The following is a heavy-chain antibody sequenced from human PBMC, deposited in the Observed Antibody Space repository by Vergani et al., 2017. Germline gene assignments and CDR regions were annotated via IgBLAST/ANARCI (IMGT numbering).Heavy chain of an antibody. CDR2: IYPGDSDT. J-gene: IGHJ5*02. D-gene: IGHD2-15*01. CDR1: GYTFTSYW. V-gene: IGHV5-51*01. CDR3: ARQSRYCSGGSCYYWFDP. Sequence: EVQLVPSGAEVKKPGESLKISCKGSGYTFTSYWIGWVRQMPGKGLEWMGIIYPGDSDTRYSPSFQGQVTSSADKSISTAYLQWSSLKASDTAMYYCARQSRYCSGGSCYYWFDPWGQGTLVTVSS.